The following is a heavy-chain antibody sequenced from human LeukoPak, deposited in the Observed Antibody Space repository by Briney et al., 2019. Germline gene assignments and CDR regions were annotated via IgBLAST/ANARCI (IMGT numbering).Heavy chain of an antibody. CDR2: INPNIGST. J-gene: IGHJ5*02. V-gene: IGHV1-46*01. CDR1: GYTFTSYY. D-gene: IGHD7-27*01. CDR3: ARDNGGALVP. Sequence: ASVKVSCKASGYTFTSYYMHWVRQAPGQGLEWMGVINPNIGSTTYAQKFQGRVTMTRDTSTSTVYMELSSLRSEDTAVYYCARDNGGALVPWGQGTLVTVSS.